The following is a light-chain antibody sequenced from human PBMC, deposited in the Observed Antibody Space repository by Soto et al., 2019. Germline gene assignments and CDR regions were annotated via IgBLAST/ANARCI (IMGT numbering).Light chain of an antibody. V-gene: IGKV1-5*03. CDR1: QTTSSW. CDR2: KAS. Sequence: DIQVTQSASTLSGSVGDRVTITCRASQTTSSWLAWYQQKPGKAPKLLIYKASTLKSGVPSRFSGSGSGTEFTLTISSLQPDDFATYYCQHYNSYSEAFGQRTKVDIK. J-gene: IGKJ1*01. CDR3: QHYNSYSEA.